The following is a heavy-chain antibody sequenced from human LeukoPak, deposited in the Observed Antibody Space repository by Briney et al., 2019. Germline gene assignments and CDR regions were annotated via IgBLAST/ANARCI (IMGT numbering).Heavy chain of an antibody. CDR2: ISYDGSNK. Sequence: PGGSLRLSCAASGFTFSSYGMHWVRQAPGKGLEWVAVISYDGSNKYYADSVKGRFTISRDNSKNTLYLQMNSLRAEDTAVYYCAYARGSSWTNGMDVWGQGTTVTVSS. J-gene: IGHJ6*02. CDR3: AYARGSSWTNGMDV. CDR1: GFTFSSYG. V-gene: IGHV3-30*03. D-gene: IGHD6-13*01.